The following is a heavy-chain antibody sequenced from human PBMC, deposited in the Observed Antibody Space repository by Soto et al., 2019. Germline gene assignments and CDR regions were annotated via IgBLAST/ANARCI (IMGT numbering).Heavy chain of an antibody. V-gene: IGHV4-59*12. J-gene: IGHJ5*02. Sequence: SETLSLTCTVSGGSISSYYWSWIRQPPGKGLEWIGYINHSGSANYNPSLKSRVTISVDTSKNQFSLKLSSVTAADTAVYYCARAGLGYCSGGSCYVTRNWFDPWGQGTLVTVSS. CDR2: INHSGSA. CDR3: ARAGLGYCSGGSCYVTRNWFDP. D-gene: IGHD2-15*01. CDR1: GGSISSYY.